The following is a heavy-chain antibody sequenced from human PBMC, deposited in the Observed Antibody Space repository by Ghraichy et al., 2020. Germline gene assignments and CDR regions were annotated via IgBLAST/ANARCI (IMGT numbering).Heavy chain of an antibody. D-gene: IGHD5/OR15-5a*01. V-gene: IGHV4-34*01. J-gene: IGHJ4*02. CDR1: GGSFSGYY. Sequence: GSLSLTCAVSGGSFSGYYWSWIRQPPGKGLEWIGEILHTGNTNYNPSLKSRVTISVDTSKKQFSLNLTSVTAADTAVYYCARGRRGPLRFDFWGQGALVTVSS. CDR2: ILHTGNT. CDR3: ARGRRGPLRFDF.